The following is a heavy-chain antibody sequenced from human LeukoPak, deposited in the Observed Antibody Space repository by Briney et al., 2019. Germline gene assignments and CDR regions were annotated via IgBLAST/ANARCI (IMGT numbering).Heavy chain of an antibody. V-gene: IGHV4-4*07. CDR3: ARDSGTTGEVKFDP. CDR1: GGSFSGYY. Sequence: SETLSLTCAVYGGSFSGYYWSWIRQPAGKGLEWIGRIYNGGIITYNPSLKSRVTMSIDTSNNQFSLRLRFVTAADTAVYYCARDSGTTGEVKFDPWGQGTLVTVSS. D-gene: IGHD3-10*01. J-gene: IGHJ5*02. CDR2: IYNGGII.